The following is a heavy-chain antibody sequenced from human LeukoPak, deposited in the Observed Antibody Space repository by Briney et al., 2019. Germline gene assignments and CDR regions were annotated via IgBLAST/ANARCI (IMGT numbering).Heavy chain of an antibody. V-gene: IGHV4-34*01. CDR2: INHSGST. CDR1: GGSFSGYY. D-gene: IGHD2-15*01. J-gene: IGHJ6*04. Sequence: ASETLSLTCAVYGGSFSGYYWSWIRQPPGKGLEWIGEINHSGSTNYNPSLESRVTISVDTSKNQFSLKLSSVTAADTAVYYCARGRHPYCSGGSCYYYGMDVWGKGTTVTVSS. CDR3: ARGRHPYCSGGSCYYYGMDV.